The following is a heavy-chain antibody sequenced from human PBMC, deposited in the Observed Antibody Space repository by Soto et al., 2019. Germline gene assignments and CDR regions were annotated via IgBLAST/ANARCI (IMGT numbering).Heavy chain of an antibody. J-gene: IGHJ4*02. D-gene: IGHD1-26*01. Sequence: QAQLVQSGAEVKKPGASVKVSCKASGYTFTGYDINWVRQATGQGLEWMGWMNPNSGNTGYAQNFQGRVTMTRDKSITPAYMELTSLRDDDSAVYYCAGEKVGTTGIDFWGQGTLVTVSS. CDR1: GYTFTGYD. CDR3: AGEKVGTTGIDF. V-gene: IGHV1-8*01. CDR2: MNPNSGNT.